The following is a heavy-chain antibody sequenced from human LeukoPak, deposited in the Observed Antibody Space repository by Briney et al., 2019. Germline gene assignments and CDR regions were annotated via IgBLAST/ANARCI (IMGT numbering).Heavy chain of an antibody. Sequence: GGSLRLSCAASGLTFSSYNMNWVRQAPGKGLEWVSYISPSSSIIYYADSVRGRFTISRDNAKNSLYLQMNSLRDEDTAVYFCAREGREGYNYPALDFWGQGILVTVSS. D-gene: IGHD5-24*01. CDR2: ISPSSSII. J-gene: IGHJ4*02. V-gene: IGHV3-48*02. CDR3: AREGREGYNYPALDF. CDR1: GLTFSSYN.